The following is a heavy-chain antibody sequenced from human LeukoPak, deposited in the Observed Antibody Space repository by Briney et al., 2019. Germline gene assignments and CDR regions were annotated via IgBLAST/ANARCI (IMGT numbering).Heavy chain of an antibody. CDR2: VSSAGYTT. J-gene: IGHJ4*02. Sequence: GGSLRLSCAASGFTFSSYAMHWVRQAPGKGLVWVSHVSSAGYTTRYADSVKGRFTISRDNAKNTLYLQMNSLRAEDTAVYYCAREQGALDSWGQGTLVTVSS. CDR3: AREQGALDS. V-gene: IGHV3-74*01. CDR1: GFTFSSYA.